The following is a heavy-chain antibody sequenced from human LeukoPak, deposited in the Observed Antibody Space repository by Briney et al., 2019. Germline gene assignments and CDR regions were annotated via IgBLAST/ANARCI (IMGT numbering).Heavy chain of an antibody. CDR2: INPNSGGT. CDR3: ARDLAEQWLVTGGYYFDY. CDR1: GYTFTGYY. J-gene: IGHJ4*02. V-gene: IGHV1-2*02. Sequence: ASVKVSCKASGYTFTGYYMHWVRQVPGQGLEWMGWINPNSGGTNYAQKFQGRVTMTRDTSISTAYMELSRLRSDDTAVYYCARDLAEQWLVTGGYYFDYWGQGALVTVSS. D-gene: IGHD6-19*01.